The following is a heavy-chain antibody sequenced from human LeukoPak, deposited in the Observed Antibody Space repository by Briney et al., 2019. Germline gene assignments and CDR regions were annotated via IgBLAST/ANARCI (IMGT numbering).Heavy chain of an antibody. V-gene: IGHV1-69*13. Sequence: SVKVSCKASGGTFSNYAISWVRQAPGQGLEWMGGIIPIFGTANYAQNFQGRVTITADESTSTACMELSSLRSEDTAVYYCATFSGSYYDDDYWGQGTLVTVSS. D-gene: IGHD1-26*01. CDR2: IIPIFGTA. CDR1: GGTFSNYA. J-gene: IGHJ4*02. CDR3: ATFSGSYYDDDY.